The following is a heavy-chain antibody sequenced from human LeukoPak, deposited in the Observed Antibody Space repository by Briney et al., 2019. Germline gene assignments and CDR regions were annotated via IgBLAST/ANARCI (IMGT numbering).Heavy chain of an antibody. CDR3: AISRGDSSSWYYKIDY. J-gene: IGHJ4*02. CDR1: GGSINSSSYF. Sequence: PSETLSLTCTVSGGSINSSSYFWGWIRQPPGKGLEWIGYIYYSGSTNYNPSLKSRVTISVDTSKNQFSLKLSSVTAADTAVYYCAISRGDSSSWYYKIDYWGQGTLVTVSS. D-gene: IGHD6-13*01. CDR2: IYYSGST. V-gene: IGHV4-61*05.